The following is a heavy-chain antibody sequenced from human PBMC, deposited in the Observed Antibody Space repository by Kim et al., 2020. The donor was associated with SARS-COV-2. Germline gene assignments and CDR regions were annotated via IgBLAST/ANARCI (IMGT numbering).Heavy chain of an antibody. CDR2: ISSSSSYI. D-gene: IGHD6-13*01. CDR3: ARGRAAAGMYYYGMDV. CDR1: GFTFSSYS. Sequence: GGSLRLSCAASGFTFSSYSMNWVRQAPGKGLEWVSSISSSSSYIYYADSVKGRFTISRDNAKNSLYLQMNSLRAEDTAVYYCARGRAAAGMYYYGMDVWGQGTTVTVSS. J-gene: IGHJ6*02. V-gene: IGHV3-21*01.